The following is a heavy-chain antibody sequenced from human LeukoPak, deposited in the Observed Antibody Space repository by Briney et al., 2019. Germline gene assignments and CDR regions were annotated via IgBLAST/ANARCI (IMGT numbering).Heavy chain of an antibody. J-gene: IGHJ4*02. CDR3: SSTHEMFDS. V-gene: IGHV3-73*01. CDR1: GFSFSGSA. CDR2: IRSKPNRYAT. Sequence: GGSLRLSCAASGFSFSGSAMHWVRQASGKGLEWVGRIRSKPNRYATAYAASVKGRFTISRDDSKNTAYLQMNSLKTEDTAVYSFSSTHEMFDSWGQGPRSPSPQ.